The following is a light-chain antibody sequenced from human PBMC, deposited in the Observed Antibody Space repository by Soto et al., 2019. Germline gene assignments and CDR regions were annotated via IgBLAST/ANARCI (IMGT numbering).Light chain of an antibody. CDR3: QQYFTSPIT. J-gene: IGKJ5*01. V-gene: IGKV3-20*01. CDR1: QSVNSR. Sequence: EIVLTQSQGTLALSPGERATLSCRASQSVNSRLAWYQHKPGQAPRLLISGASNMSSGIPARFSAWGSGTDFTLTISRVDPADFAFYYCQQYFTSPITLGQGTRLEIK. CDR2: GAS.